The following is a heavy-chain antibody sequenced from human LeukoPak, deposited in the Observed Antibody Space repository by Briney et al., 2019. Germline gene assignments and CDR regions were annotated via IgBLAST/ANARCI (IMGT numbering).Heavy chain of an antibody. CDR2: ISPYDSDT. CDR3: ARRTQGIEGFEY. D-gene: IGHD2-21*01. Sequence: GESLKISCKGSGYSFTSYWIAWLRHMPGKSLEWMAIISPYDSDTRYNPSFQGQVTISADKSLTTAYLRWSSLKASDSAIYYCARRTQGIEGFEYWGQGTLVTVSS. V-gene: IGHV5-51*01. J-gene: IGHJ4*02. CDR1: GYSFTSYW.